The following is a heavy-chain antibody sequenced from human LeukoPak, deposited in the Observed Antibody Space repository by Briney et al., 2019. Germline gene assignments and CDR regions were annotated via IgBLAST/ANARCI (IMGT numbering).Heavy chain of an antibody. D-gene: IGHD3-16*01. CDR3: ARDLYDYVWGGFDY. V-gene: IGHV4-39*07. Sequence: SETLSLTCTVSGGSISSSSYYWGWIRQPPGKGLEWIGSIYYSGSTYYNPSLKSRVTISVDTSKNQFSLKLSSVTAADTAVYYCARDLYDYVWGGFDYWGQGTLVTVSS. CDR2: IYYSGST. CDR1: GGSISSSSYY. J-gene: IGHJ4*02.